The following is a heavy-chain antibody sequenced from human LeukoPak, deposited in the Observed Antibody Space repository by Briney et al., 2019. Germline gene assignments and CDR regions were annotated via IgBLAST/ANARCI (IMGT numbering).Heavy chain of an antibody. CDR3: ARGYCSSTSCYGYWFDP. CDR1: GYTFTSYY. J-gene: IGHJ5*02. CDR2: INPSGGST. D-gene: IGHD2-2*01. V-gene: IGHV1-46*01. Sequence: ASVKVSCKASGYTFTSYYMHWVQQAPGQGLEWMGIINPSGGSTSYAQKFQGRVTMTRDTSTSTVYMELSSLRSEDTAVYYCARGYCSSTSCYGYWFDPWGQGTLVTVCS.